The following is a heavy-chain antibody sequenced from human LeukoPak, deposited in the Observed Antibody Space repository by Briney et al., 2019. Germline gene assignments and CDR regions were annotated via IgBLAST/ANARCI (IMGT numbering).Heavy chain of an antibody. Sequence: GESLKISRETSGYSFTTYWIGWVRQIPGTGLEGVGAIYPDDSDTRYSPSFQGQVAISADKSVRTAYLQWSSLKASDSAMYYCARQRGASGGINWFDPWGQGTLVTVSS. CDR2: IYPDDSDT. CDR3: ARQRGASGGINWFDP. CDR1: GYSFTTYW. V-gene: IGHV5-51*01. J-gene: IGHJ5*02. D-gene: IGHD3-10*01.